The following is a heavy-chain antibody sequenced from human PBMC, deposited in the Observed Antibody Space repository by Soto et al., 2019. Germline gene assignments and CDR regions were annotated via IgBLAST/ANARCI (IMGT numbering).Heavy chain of an antibody. D-gene: IGHD1-26*01. V-gene: IGHV3-23*01. Sequence: GGSLRLSCAASGFTFSSYAMSWVRQAPGKGLEWVSSISGSGDSTYYADSVKGRFTISRDNSKNTLYLQMSSLRAEDTAVYYCAKGGYSGSSSSFSHWGQGTLVTVSS. CDR1: GFTFSSYA. CDR3: AKGGYSGSSSSFSH. CDR2: ISGSGDST. J-gene: IGHJ4*02.